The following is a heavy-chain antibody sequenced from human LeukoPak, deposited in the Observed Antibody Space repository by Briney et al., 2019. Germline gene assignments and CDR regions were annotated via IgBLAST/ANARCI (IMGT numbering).Heavy chain of an antibody. J-gene: IGHJ4*02. Sequence: QPGGSLRLSCEASGFTFSNYAMAWVRQSPGKGLEWVSGITGSGGHTYYADSVKGRFTISRDNSKNTLYLQMNSLRAEDTALYYCARWSMNVECCPFDYWGQGTLVTVSS. CDR1: GFTFSNYA. CDR2: ITGSGGHT. CDR3: ARWSMNVECCPFDY. D-gene: IGHD2-8*01. V-gene: IGHV3-23*01.